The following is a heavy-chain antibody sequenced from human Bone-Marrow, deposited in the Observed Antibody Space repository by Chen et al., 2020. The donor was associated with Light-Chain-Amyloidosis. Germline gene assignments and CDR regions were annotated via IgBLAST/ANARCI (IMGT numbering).Heavy chain of an antibody. CDR3: AVGDICLYH. CDR1: GYTFTGYI. CDR2: IKPQSGGT. V-gene: IGHV1-2*02. J-gene: IGHJ5*02. Sequence: QVRLLQSGAEVKKPGASVKVSCKASGYTFTGYIVHWVRQAPGQGLEMMGWIKPQSGGTKYTQRFQGRVTMSRDTSISTAYMELTRLRSGDTAVYYCAVGDICLYHWGQGTQVTVSS. D-gene: IGHD1-26*01.